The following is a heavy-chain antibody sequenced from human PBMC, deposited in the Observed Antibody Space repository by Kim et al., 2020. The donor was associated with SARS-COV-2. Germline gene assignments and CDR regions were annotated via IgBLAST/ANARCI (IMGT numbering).Heavy chain of an antibody. J-gene: IGHJ4*02. CDR1: GFDVSTEP. CDR3: GNWYF. V-gene: IGHV3-23*01. CDR2: IIDRGTIT. Sequence: GGSLRLSCAVAGFDVSTEPVSWVRQAPGKGLEWVSAIIDRGTITKYADSVKGRFIMFRDNSKNTLHLQMNSLRAEDTAVYYCGNWYFWGQGTLVTVSS.